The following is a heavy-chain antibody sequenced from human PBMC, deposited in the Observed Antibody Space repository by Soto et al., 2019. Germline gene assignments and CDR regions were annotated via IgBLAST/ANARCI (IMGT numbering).Heavy chain of an antibody. CDR1: GFSFTSYW. D-gene: IGHD3-16*01. CDR3: VTDYDAKGWGTY. Sequence: EVQLVESGGGLVQPGGSLRLSCAASGFSFTSYWMDWVRQAPGKGLEWVAMINEDGSEKYYVDSVKGRFTISRDNAKNSLYLELDSLRAEDTAVYYCVTDYDAKGWGTYWGQGTLVTFSS. J-gene: IGHJ4*02. V-gene: IGHV3-7*04. CDR2: INEDGSEK.